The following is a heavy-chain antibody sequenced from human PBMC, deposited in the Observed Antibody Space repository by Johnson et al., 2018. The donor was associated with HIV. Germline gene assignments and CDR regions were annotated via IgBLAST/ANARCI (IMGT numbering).Heavy chain of an antibody. J-gene: IGHJ3*01. CDR3: AREGVSGSYYDAFDL. CDR2: IWYDGSNE. CDR1: GFTFNSYA. Sequence: QVQLVESGGGVVQPGTSLRLSCVASGFTFNSYAMHWVRQAPGKGLEWLSVIWYDGSNEYYADSVKGRFTISRDNSKNTLFLQMDSLRADDTAVYYCAREGVSGSYYDAFDLWGQGTMVTVSS. V-gene: IGHV3-33*01. D-gene: IGHD1-26*01.